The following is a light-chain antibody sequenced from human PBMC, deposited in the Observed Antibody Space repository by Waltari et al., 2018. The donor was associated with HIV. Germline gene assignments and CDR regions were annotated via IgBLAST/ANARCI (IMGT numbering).Light chain of an antibody. CDR1: QSVGGK. Sequence: EIVMTQSPATLSVSPGEKTSLSCRASQSVGGKLAWYQQKPGQVPRLLIYGASTRATGIPARFSGSGSGTEFTLTISSLQSEDSGVYYCQQYNNWPPVTFGGGTKVEIK. CDR2: GAS. V-gene: IGKV3-15*01. CDR3: QQYNNWPPVT. J-gene: IGKJ4*01.